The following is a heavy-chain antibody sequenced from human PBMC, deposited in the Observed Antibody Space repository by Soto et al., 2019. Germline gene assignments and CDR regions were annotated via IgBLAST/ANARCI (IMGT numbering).Heavy chain of an antibody. J-gene: IGHJ6*03. D-gene: IGHD3-3*01. CDR3: ARGQDFWSGYYTSYYYMDV. CDR1: GYTFTSYD. V-gene: IGHV1-8*01. CDR2: MNPNSGNT. Sequence: GASVKVSCKASGYTFTSYDINWVRQATGQGLEWMGWMNPNSGNTGYAQKFQGRVTMTRNTSISTAYMELSSLRSEDTAVYYCARGQDFWSGYYTSYYYMDVWGKGTTVTVSS.